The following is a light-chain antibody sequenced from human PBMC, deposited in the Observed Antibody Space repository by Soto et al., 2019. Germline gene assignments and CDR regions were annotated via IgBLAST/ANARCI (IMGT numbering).Light chain of an antibody. V-gene: IGLV2-14*01. Sequence: QSVLTQPASVSGSPGQSITISCTGTSSDIGGYYYVSWFQHHPGKAPKLLISQVTNRPSRVSNRFSGSKSGNTASLTISGLQADDDADYYCTSYSSSDIFYVFGTGTKV. CDR1: SSDIGGYYY. CDR3: TSYSSSDIFYV. CDR2: QVT. J-gene: IGLJ1*01.